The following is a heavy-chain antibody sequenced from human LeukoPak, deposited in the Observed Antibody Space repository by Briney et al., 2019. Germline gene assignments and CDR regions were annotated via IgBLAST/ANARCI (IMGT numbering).Heavy chain of an antibody. D-gene: IGHD1-26*01. CDR1: GFTFSSYG. J-gene: IGHJ4*02. CDR3: ARAGGSYYIDY. CDR2: VSSSSSYI. V-gene: IGHV3-21*01. Sequence: GGSLRLSCAASGFTFSSYGMHWVRQAPGKGLEWVSSVSSSSSYIYYADSVKGRFTISRDNAKNSLYLQMNSLRAEDTAVYYCARAGGSYYIDYWGQGTLVTVSS.